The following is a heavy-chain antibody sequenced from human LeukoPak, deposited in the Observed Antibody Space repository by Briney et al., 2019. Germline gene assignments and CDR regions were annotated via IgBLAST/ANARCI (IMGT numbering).Heavy chain of an antibody. V-gene: IGHV4-4*07. D-gene: IGHD3-22*01. CDR2: IYTSGST. J-gene: IGHJ5*02. CDR1: GGSISSYY. CDR3: ARWYYYDTRRNWFDP. Sequence: SETLSLTCTVSGGSISSYYWSWIRQPAGKGLEWIGRIYTSGSTNYNPSLKSRVTMSVDTSKNQFSLKLSSVTAADTAVYYCARWYYYDTRRNWFDPWGQGTLVTVSS.